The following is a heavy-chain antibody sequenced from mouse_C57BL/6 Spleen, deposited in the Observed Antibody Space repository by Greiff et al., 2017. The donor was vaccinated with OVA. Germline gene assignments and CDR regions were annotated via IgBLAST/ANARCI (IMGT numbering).Heavy chain of an antibody. V-gene: IGHV1-53*01. CDR2: INPSNGGT. Sequence: VQLQQSGTELVKPGASVKLSCKASGYTFTSYWMHWVKQRPGQGLEWIGNINPSNGGTNYNEKFKSKATLTVDKSSSTAYMQLSSLTSEDSAVYYCARGTTVVARAMDYWGQGTSVTVSS. CDR1: GYTFTSYW. D-gene: IGHD1-1*01. CDR3: ARGTTVVARAMDY. J-gene: IGHJ4*01.